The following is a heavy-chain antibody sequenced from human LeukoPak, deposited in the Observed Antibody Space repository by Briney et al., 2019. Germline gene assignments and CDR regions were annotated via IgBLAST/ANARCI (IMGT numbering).Heavy chain of an antibody. CDR1: GGTFSSYA. J-gene: IGHJ6*02. V-gene: IGHV1-69*13. Sequence: EASVKVSCKASGGTFSSYAISWVRQAPGQGLEWMGGIIPIFGTANYAQKFQGRVTITADESTSTAYMELSSLRSEDTAVYYCAIGPSIGGCSGGSCYPIGYYYGMDVWGQGTTVTVSS. CDR2: IIPIFGTA. CDR3: AIGPSIGGCSGGSCYPIGYYYGMDV. D-gene: IGHD2-15*01.